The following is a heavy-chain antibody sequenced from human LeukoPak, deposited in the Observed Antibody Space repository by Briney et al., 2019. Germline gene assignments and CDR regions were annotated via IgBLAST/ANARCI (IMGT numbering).Heavy chain of an antibody. CDR1: GFTFDDYA. CDR3: AKDYGSRGDYFDY. V-gene: IGHV3-9*01. D-gene: IGHD3-10*01. J-gene: IGHJ4*02. Sequence: PGGSLRLSCAASGFTFDDYAVHWVRQAPGKGLEWVSGISWSSGSIGYADSVKGRFAISRDNAKNSLYLQMNSLRAEDTALYYCAKDYGSRGDYFDYWGQGTLVTASS. CDR2: ISWSSGSI.